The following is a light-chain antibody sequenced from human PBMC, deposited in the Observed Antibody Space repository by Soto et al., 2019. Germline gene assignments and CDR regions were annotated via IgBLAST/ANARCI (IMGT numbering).Light chain of an antibody. V-gene: IGKV1-39*01. Sequence: DIQMTQSPSSLSASVEDRVIITCRASQSISNHLNWYQQKPGKAPKLLISAESSLQSGVPSRFSGSRSGPDFTLTISSLQPEDFATYYCQQSYSSPPTFGQGTKVDIK. CDR1: QSISNH. J-gene: IGKJ1*01. CDR2: AES. CDR3: QQSYSSPPT.